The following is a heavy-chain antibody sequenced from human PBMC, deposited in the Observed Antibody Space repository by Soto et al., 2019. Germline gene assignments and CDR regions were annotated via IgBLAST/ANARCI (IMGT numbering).Heavy chain of an antibody. CDR3: ARDLGYNSAWGPYYYYGMDV. J-gene: IGHJ6*02. Sequence: QVQLQESGPGLVKPSETLSLTCTVSGGSISSYYWSWIRQPPGKGLEWIGYIYYSGNTNYNPSLKSRVTISVDTSKNQFSLKLSSVTAADSAVYYCARDLGYNSAWGPYYYYGMDVWGQGTTVTVSS. CDR1: GGSISSYY. CDR2: IYYSGNT. V-gene: IGHV4-59*01. D-gene: IGHD6-19*01.